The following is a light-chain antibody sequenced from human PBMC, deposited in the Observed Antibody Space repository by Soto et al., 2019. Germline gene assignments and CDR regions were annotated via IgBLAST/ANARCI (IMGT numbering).Light chain of an antibody. CDR1: QSVSSSY. Sequence: IVLTQSPGTLYLTPGERATLSCRARQSVSSSYLAWYQQKPGQAPRLLIYGASSRATGIPDRFSGSGSGTDFTLTISRLEPEDSAVYYWQQYGSAPPFTFGPGTRVDIK. CDR2: GAS. CDR3: QQYGSAPPFT. V-gene: IGKV3-20*01. J-gene: IGKJ3*01.